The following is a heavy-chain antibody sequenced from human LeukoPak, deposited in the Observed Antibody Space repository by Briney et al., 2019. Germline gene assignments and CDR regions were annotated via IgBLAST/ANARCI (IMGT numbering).Heavy chain of an antibody. Sequence: TGGSLRLSCAASGFTFSSYSINWVRQAPGKGLEWVSYIGKSSGTIYYADSVKGRFTFSRDNAKNSLYLQMNSPRAEDTAVYYCARVPSYSNYIDYWGQGTLVTVSS. J-gene: IGHJ4*02. V-gene: IGHV3-48*01. CDR3: ARVPSYSNYIDY. D-gene: IGHD4-11*01. CDR1: GFTFSSYS. CDR2: IGKSSGTI.